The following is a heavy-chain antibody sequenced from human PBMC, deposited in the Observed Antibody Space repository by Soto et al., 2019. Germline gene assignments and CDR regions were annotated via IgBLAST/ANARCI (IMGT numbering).Heavy chain of an antibody. CDR2: ISSSSSTI. J-gene: IGHJ4*02. D-gene: IGHD6-13*01. Sequence: GGSLRLSCAASGVTFSSYSMNWVRQAPGKGLEWVSYISSSSSTIYYADSVKGRFTISRDNAKNSLYLQMNSLRDEDTAIYYCASELGYSSSFDFWGQGTLVTVSS. CDR1: GVTFSSYS. CDR3: ASELGYSSSFDF. V-gene: IGHV3-48*02.